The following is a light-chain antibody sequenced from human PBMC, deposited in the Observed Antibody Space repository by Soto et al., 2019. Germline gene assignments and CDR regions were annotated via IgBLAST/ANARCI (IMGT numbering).Light chain of an antibody. V-gene: IGLV1-40*01. CDR3: QSFDSSLNGYI. J-gene: IGLJ1*01. CDR2: AST. Sequence: QPVLTQPPSVSGAPGQRVTISCTGSSSNTGAGYDVHWYRQLPGTAPKLLIYASTNRPPWFPDRFSGSKSGTSASLAITGLQADDEADYYCQSFDSSLNGYIFGTGTKVTVL. CDR1: SSNTGAGYD.